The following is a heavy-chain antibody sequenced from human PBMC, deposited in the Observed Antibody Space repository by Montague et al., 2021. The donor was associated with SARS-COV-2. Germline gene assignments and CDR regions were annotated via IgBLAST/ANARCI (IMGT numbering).Heavy chain of an antibody. CDR1: GGSISSGGYY. J-gene: IGHJ4*02. D-gene: IGHD3-22*01. V-gene: IGHV4-31*02. Sequence: TLSLTGTVSGGSISSGGYYWSWIRQHPGKGLEWISYICYSGSTYYNPSRKSRVTISVDTSKNQFSLKLSSVTAADTAVYYCARVRITMIIVVTYFDYWGQGTLVTVSS. CDR3: ARVRITMIIVVTYFDY. CDR2: ICYSGST.